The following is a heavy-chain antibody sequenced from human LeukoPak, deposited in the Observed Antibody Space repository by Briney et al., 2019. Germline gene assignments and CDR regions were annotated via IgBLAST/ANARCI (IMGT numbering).Heavy chain of an antibody. D-gene: IGHD3-9*01. CDR2: IYHSGST. CDR3: ARAPHYDISAFDY. V-gene: IGHV4-31*03. CDR1: GDSISSGVSY. J-gene: IGHJ4*02. Sequence: PSQTLSLTCTVSGDSISSGVSYWSWIRQHPGRGLEWIGNIYHSGSTHYNPSLKSRLTISVDTSKNQFSLKLSSVTAADTAVYYCARAPHYDISAFDYWGQGTLVTVSS.